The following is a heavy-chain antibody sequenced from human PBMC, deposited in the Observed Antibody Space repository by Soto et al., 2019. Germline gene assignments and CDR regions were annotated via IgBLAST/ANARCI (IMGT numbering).Heavy chain of an antibody. CDR2: INHSGST. V-gene: IGHV4-34*01. Sequence: QVQLQQWGAGLLKPSETLSLTCAVYGGSFSGYYWSWIRQPPGKGLEWIGEINHSGSTNYNPSLKSRVTISVDTSKNQFSRKLSSVTAADTAVYYCARGGLYSNYPYYFDYWGQGTLVTVSS. CDR1: GGSFSGYY. CDR3: ARGGLYSNYPYYFDY. J-gene: IGHJ4*02. D-gene: IGHD4-4*01.